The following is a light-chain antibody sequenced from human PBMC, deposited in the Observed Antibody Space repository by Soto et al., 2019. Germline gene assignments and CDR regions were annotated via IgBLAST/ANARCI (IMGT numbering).Light chain of an antibody. V-gene: IGLV2-14*01. CDR3: SSFSSSSTLVV. CDR1: SSDVGGYSY. Sequence: QSALTQPASVSGSPGQSITISCTGTSSDVGGYSYVSWYQQHPGKAPKLMIYEVSNRPSGVSNRFSGSKSGNTASLTISGHQAEDEADYACSSFSSSSTLVVFGGGTKLTVL. CDR2: EVS. J-gene: IGLJ2*01.